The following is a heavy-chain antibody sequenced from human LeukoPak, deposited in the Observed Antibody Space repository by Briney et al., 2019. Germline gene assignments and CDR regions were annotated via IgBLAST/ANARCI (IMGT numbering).Heavy chain of an antibody. Sequence: GGSLRLSCAASGFTVSSNYMSWVRQAPGKGLEWVSVIYSGGSTYYADSVKGRFTISRDNSKNTLYLQMNSLRAEDTAVYYCARDPVRYCSSTSCHGSGDYWGQGTLVTVSS. CDR1: GFTVSSNY. CDR2: IYSGGST. V-gene: IGHV3-66*02. D-gene: IGHD2-2*01. J-gene: IGHJ4*02. CDR3: ARDPVRYCSSTSCHGSGDY.